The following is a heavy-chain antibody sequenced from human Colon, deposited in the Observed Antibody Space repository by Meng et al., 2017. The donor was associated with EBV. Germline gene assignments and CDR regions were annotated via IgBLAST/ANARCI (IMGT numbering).Heavy chain of an antibody. CDR1: RVSNSSIRHS. CDR3: AKSDWNDLHYFVP. J-gene: IGHJ5*02. D-gene: IGHD1-1*01. V-gene: IGHV4-39*01. CDR2: ISYAGTT. Sequence: LRFQESVPGLVTPSEALSLNWMCPRVSNSSIRHSRGWIRQPPGKGLEWIGSISYAGTTYYNPSLRTRVTMTMNTSKSQVSLKLSSVTAADTAVYYCAKSDWNDLHYFVPWGQGTLVTVSS.